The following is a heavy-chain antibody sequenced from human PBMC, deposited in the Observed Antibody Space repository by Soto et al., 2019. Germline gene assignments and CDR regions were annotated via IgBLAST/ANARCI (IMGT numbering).Heavy chain of an antibody. CDR1: GGSISSSSYY. V-gene: IGHV4-39*01. Sequence: SSPLALTFTFSGGSISSSSYYWGWIRQPPGKGLEWIGSIYYSGSTYYNPSLKSRVTISVDTSKNQFSLKLSSVTAADTAVYYCARYYDFWSRGMDVWGQGTTVTVSS. CDR2: IYYSGST. J-gene: IGHJ6*02. CDR3: ARYYDFWSRGMDV. D-gene: IGHD3-3*01.